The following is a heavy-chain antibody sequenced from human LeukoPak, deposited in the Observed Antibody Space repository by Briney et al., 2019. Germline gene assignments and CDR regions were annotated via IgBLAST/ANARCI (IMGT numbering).Heavy chain of an antibody. D-gene: IGHD2-21*02. V-gene: IGHV3-48*03. CDR1: GFTFSSYE. CDR2: ISSSGSTI. J-gene: IGHJ5*02. Sequence: GGSLRLSCAASGFTFSSYEMNWVRQAPGKGLEWVSYISSSGSTIYYADSVKGRFTVSRDNAQNSLYLQMNSLRVEDTAVYYCAKCDVNGDWFDPWGQGTLVTVSS. CDR3: AKCDVNGDWFDP.